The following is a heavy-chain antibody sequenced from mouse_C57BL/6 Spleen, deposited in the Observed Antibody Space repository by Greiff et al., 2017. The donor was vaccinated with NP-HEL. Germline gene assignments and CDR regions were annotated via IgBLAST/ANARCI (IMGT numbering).Heavy chain of an antibody. Sequence: QVQLQQPGAELVKPGASVKLSCKASGYTFTSYWMQWVKQRPGQGLEWIGEIDPSDSSTNYNQKFKGKATLTVDTSSSTAYMQLSSLTSEDSAVYYGAREGFDYWGQGTTLTVSS. CDR1: GYTFTSYW. J-gene: IGHJ2*01. CDR3: AREGFDY. V-gene: IGHV1-50*01. CDR2: IDPSDSST.